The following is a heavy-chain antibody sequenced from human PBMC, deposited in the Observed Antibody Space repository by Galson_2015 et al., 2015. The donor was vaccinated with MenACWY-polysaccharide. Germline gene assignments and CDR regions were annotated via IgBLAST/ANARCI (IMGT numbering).Heavy chain of an antibody. CDR1: GYSISSGYY. CDR2: IYHSGST. Sequence: AVSGYSISSGYYWGWIRQPPGKGLEWIGSIYHSGSTYYNPSLKSRVTISVDTSKNQFSLKLSSVTAADTAVYYCARVEKYSGSYYILHWGQGTLVTVSS. V-gene: IGHV4-38-2*01. D-gene: IGHD1-26*01. CDR3: ARVEKYSGSYYILH. J-gene: IGHJ4*02.